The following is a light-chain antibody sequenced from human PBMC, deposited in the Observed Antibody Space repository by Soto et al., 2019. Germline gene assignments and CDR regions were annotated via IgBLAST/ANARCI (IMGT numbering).Light chain of an antibody. Sequence: ESVFTVSPPPVSLSPGERPTLSCVASQSVSSYLAWYQQKPGQAPRLLIYDASNRATGIPARFSGSGSGTDFTLTIGSLEPEDFAVYYCQQRSNWPITFGQGTRLEIK. CDR2: DAS. V-gene: IGKV3-11*01. J-gene: IGKJ5*01. CDR1: QSVSSY. CDR3: QQRSNWPIT.